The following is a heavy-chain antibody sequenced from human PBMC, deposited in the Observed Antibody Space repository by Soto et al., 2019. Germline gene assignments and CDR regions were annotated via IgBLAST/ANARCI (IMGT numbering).Heavy chain of an antibody. CDR2: IYYSGST. Sequence: PSETLSLTCTVSGGSIISGDYYWSWIRQPPGEGLEWIGYIYYSGSTYYNPSLNSRLTISVDTSKNQFSLKLSSVTAADTAVYYCARDAVVITRHAFDFWGQGTMVTVSS. CDR3: ARDAVVITRHAFDF. V-gene: IGHV4-30-4*01. CDR1: GGSIISGDYY. D-gene: IGHD2-21*01. J-gene: IGHJ3*01.